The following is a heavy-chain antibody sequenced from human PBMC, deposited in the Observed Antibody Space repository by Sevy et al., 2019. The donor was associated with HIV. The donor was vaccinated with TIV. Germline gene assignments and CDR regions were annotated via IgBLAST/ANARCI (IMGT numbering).Heavy chain of an antibody. CDR3: TRWXGXQSXXXX. D-gene: IGHD2-15*01. CDR1: GFTFGDYC. Sequence: GGSLRLSCTVSGFTFGDYCMSWVRQAPGKGLEWVAFLKSKAHGGTLDYAASVKGRFTISRDDSKNIAHLQMNDLRTEDTAIYYCTRWXGXQSXXXXWGXGALVTVSS. V-gene: IGHV3-49*04. J-gene: IGHJ4*02. CDR2: LKSKAHGGTL.